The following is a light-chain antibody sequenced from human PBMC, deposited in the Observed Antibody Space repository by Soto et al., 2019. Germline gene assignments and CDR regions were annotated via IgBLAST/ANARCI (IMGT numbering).Light chain of an antibody. Sequence: QSVLTQPASVSGSPGQSITISCTGTSSDVGSYNLVSWYQQHPGKAPKLMIYEGSKRPSGVSNRFSGSKSGNTASLTISGLQAEDEAGYYCCSYAGSSSHVVFGGGTQLTVL. CDR1: SSDVGSYNL. CDR3: CSYAGSSSHVV. CDR2: EGS. V-gene: IGLV2-23*01. J-gene: IGLJ2*01.